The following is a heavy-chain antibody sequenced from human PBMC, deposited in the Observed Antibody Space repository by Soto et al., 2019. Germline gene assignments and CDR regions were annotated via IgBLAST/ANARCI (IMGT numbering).Heavy chain of an antibody. CDR3: ARGTPAIVKFDP. D-gene: IGHD2-21*02. Sequence: ASVKVSCKASGYTFTSYAMHCVRQAPGERLEWMGWINAGNGNTKYSQKFQGRVTITRDTSASTAYMELSSLRSEDTAVYFCARGTPAIVKFDPWGQGTLVTVSS. CDR1: GYTFTSYA. CDR2: INAGNGNT. J-gene: IGHJ5*02. V-gene: IGHV1-3*01.